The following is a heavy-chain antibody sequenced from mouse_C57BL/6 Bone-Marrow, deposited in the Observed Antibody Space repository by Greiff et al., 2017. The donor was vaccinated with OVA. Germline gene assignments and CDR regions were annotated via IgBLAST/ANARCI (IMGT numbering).Heavy chain of an antibody. J-gene: IGHJ2*01. D-gene: IGHD1-1*02. CDR1: GLNIKDDY. V-gene: IGHV14-4*01. CDR2: IDPENGDT. CDR3: TTWLLFDY. Sequence: EVKLQESGAELVRPGASVKLSCTASGLNIKDDYMHWVKQRPEQGLEWIGWIDPENGDTEYASKLQGKGKRTEETYSNTAYLQLSSLTSEDTAVYYCTTWLLFDYWGQGTTLTVSS.